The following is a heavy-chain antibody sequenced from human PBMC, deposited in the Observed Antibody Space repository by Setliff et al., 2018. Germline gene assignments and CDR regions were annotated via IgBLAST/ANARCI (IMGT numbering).Heavy chain of an antibody. CDR3: ATNSYSGGFFAFDI. V-gene: IGHV1-69*06. D-gene: IGHD1-26*01. J-gene: IGHJ3*02. Sequence: SVKVSCKASGGTFSSYAISWVRQAPGQGLEWMGRIIPIFGTANYAQRFQGRVTITANKSTSTAYMELSSLRSEDTAVYYCATNSYSGGFFAFDIWGQGTRVTV. CDR2: IIPIFGTA. CDR1: GGTFSSYA.